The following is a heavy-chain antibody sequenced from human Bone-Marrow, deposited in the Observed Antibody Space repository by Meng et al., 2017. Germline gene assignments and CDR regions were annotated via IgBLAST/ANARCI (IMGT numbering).Heavy chain of an antibody. CDR1: GFTFSNDC. J-gene: IGHJ6*02. CDR2: IDSGVST. CDR3: VYGDYAYYYGMDV. Sequence: GGSLRLSCAASGFTFSNDCMTWVRQAPGKGLEWVSVIDSGVSTYYADSVKGRFTISRHNSKNTRYLQMNSLRAEDTAVYYGVYGDYAYYYGMDVWGQGTTVTVSS. D-gene: IGHD4-17*01. V-gene: IGHV3-53*04.